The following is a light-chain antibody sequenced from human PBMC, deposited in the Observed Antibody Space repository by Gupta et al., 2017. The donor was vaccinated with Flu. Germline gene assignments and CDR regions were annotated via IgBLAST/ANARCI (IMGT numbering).Light chain of an antibody. CDR1: ALPKQY. J-gene: IGLJ3*02. V-gene: IGLV3-25*02. CDR2: KDS. CDR3: QSADSSGTYWV. Sequence: SYELPQPPSVPVSPGQTARITCSGDALPKQYAYWYQQKAGQAPVLVIYKDSERPSGIPERFSGSSSGTTVTLTISGVQAEDEADYYCQSADSSGTYWVFGGGTKLTVL.